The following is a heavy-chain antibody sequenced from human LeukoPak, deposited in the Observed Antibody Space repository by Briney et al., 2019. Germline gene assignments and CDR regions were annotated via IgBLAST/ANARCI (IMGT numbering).Heavy chain of an antibody. Sequence: SVKVSCKASGFTFSTSAVQWVRQARGQRLEWIGWIIVGSGTTNCAQSLQGRLTITRGMSTSTAYMELRSLRSEDTAVYYCAKATPEEYQLLPFDYWGQGTLVTVSS. CDR3: AKATPEEYQLLPFDY. CDR1: GFTFSTSA. CDR2: IIVGSGTT. V-gene: IGHV1-58*01. D-gene: IGHD2-2*01. J-gene: IGHJ4*02.